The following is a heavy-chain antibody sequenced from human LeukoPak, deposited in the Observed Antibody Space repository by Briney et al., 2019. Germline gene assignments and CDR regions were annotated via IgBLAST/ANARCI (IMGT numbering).Heavy chain of an antibody. J-gene: IGHJ4*01. CDR2: IYANGDT. Sequence: PSGTLSLTCTVSGGSFGSYCWSWIRQPPGKGLEWIGGIYANGDTNYNPSLKSRVTMSVDTSKNLFALKLSSVTAADSAVYYCARQGVASAIDYWGQGTLVTVSS. D-gene: IGHD3-16*01. CDR3: ARQGVASAIDY. V-gene: IGHV4-4*07. CDR1: GGSFGSYC.